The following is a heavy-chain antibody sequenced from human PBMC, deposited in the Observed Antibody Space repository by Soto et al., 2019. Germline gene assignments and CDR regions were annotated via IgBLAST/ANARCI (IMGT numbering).Heavy chain of an antibody. CDR1: GASVSSGNHY. CDR3: ARGCDANS. D-gene: IGHD6-19*01. V-gene: IGHV4-61*01. J-gene: IGHJ4*02. Sequence: QVLMQESGPGLVKPSETLSLTCTVSGASVSSGNHYWSWIRQPPGKRLEWIGFIYNGVITNYSPSLKIRVSISADTSRNHFSLKVSSVTAADTAVYCCARGCDANSWGQGALVTVSS. CDR2: IYNGVIT.